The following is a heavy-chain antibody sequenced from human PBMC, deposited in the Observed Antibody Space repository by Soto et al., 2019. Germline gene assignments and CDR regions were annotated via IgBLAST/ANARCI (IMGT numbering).Heavy chain of an antibody. V-gene: IGHV4-34*01. Sequence: PSETLSLTCAVYGGSFSGYYWSWIRQPPGKGLEWIGEINHSGSTNYNPSLKCRVTISVDTSKNQFSLKLSSVTAADTAVYYCARGPHFVVVPAARGNYYYYGMDVWGQGTTVTVSS. CDR2: INHSGST. J-gene: IGHJ6*02. CDR3: ARGPHFVVVPAARGNYYYYGMDV. CDR1: GGSFSGYY. D-gene: IGHD2-2*01.